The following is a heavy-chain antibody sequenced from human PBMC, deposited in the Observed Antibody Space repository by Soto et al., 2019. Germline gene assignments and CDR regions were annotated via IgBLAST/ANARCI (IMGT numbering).Heavy chain of an antibody. Sequence: SETLSLTCAVSGGSISSSNWWSWVRQPPGKGLEWIGEIYHSGSTNYNPSLKSRVTISVDKSKNQFSLKLSSVTAADTAVYYCARDYGSGSYLGYYYGMDVWGQGTTVTVS. CDR2: IYHSGST. CDR3: ARDYGSGSYLGYYYGMDV. CDR1: GGSISSSNW. V-gene: IGHV4-4*02. J-gene: IGHJ6*02. D-gene: IGHD3-10*01.